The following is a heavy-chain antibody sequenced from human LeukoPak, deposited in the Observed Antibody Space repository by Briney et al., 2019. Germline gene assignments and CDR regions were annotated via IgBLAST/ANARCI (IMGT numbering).Heavy chain of an antibody. J-gene: IGHJ4*02. D-gene: IGHD6-19*01. V-gene: IGHV1-2*02. CDR3: ARDRRAVAGISYYFDY. CDR2: INPNSGGT. Sequence: ASVKVSCKASGYTFTGYYMHWVRQAPGQGLEWMGWINPNSGGTNYAQKFQGRVTMTRDTSISTAYMELSRLRSDDTAVYYCARDRRAVAGISYYFDYWGQGTLVTVSP. CDR1: GYTFTGYY.